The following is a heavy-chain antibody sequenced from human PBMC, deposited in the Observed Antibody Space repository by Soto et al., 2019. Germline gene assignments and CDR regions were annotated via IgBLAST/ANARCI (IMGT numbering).Heavy chain of an antibody. CDR1: GGSLSSGAYY. Sequence: QVQLQESGPGLVKPSQTLSLTCTVSGGSLSSGAYYWSWIRQHPGKGLEWIGYIYYSGSTYYNPSSESRVTLSVDTSRKQFSLKVSSVTAADTAMYYCARANYFESSGPFDYWGPGTLVTVSS. D-gene: IGHD3-22*01. CDR3: ARANYFESSGPFDY. J-gene: IGHJ4*02. V-gene: IGHV4-31*03. CDR2: IYYSGST.